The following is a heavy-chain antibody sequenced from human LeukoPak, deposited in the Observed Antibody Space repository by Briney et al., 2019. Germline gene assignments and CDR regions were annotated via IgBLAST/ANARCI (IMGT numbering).Heavy chain of an antibody. D-gene: IGHD3-10*01. V-gene: IGHV4-59*01. CDR3: AVYGSGSYSIDY. CDR2: IYGSGNT. Sequence: SETLSLTCTVSGASISSWYWSWIRQPPGKGLEWIGYIYGSGNTNYNPSLKSRVTMSIDTSKNQFSLMLTSVTAADTATYYCAVYGSGSYSIDYWGQGTLVTVSS. CDR1: GASISSWY. J-gene: IGHJ4*02.